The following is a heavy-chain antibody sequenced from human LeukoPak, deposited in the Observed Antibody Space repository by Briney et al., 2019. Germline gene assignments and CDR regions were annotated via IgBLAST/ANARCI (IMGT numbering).Heavy chain of an antibody. CDR3: AIRYRDY. Sequence: GGSLRLSCAASGFTFSNSWMGWVRQAPGKGLEWVANINQDASEKYYVDSVKGRFTISRDNAKNSNYLQMNSLRAEDTAVYYCAIRYRDYWGQGTLVTVSS. V-gene: IGHV3-7*01. CDR2: INQDASEK. J-gene: IGHJ4*02. CDR1: GFTFSNSW. D-gene: IGHD3-9*01.